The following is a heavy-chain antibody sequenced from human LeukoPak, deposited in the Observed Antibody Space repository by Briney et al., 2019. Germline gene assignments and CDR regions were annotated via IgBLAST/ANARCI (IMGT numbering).Heavy chain of an antibody. CDR1: GFTFSSYG. Sequence: PGGSLRLSCAASGFTFSSYGMHWVRQAPGKGLEWVAFIRYDGSNKYYADSVKGRFTISRDNSKNILYLQMNSLRAEDTAVYYCAKYWEAYCGGDCSSAFDSWGQGTLVTVSS. J-gene: IGHJ4*02. V-gene: IGHV3-30*02. CDR2: IRYDGSNK. D-gene: IGHD2-21*01. CDR3: AKYWEAYCGGDCSSAFDS.